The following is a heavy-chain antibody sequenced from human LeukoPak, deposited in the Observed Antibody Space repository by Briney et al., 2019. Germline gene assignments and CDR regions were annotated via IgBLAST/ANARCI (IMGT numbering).Heavy chain of an antibody. D-gene: IGHD6-19*01. V-gene: IGHV4-59*01. Sequence: PSETLSLTCTVSGGSISSYYWSWIRQPPGKGLEWIGYIYYSGSTNYNPSLKSRVTISVDTSKNQFSLKLSSETAADTAVYYCASRIAVAGGFDYWGQGTLVTVSS. J-gene: IGHJ4*02. CDR2: IYYSGST. CDR3: ASRIAVAGGFDY. CDR1: GGSISSYY.